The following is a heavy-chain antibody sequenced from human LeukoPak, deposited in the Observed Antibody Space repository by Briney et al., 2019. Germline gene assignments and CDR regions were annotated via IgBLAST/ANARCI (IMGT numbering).Heavy chain of an antibody. CDR1: GITLSHHA. V-gene: IGHV3-64D*09. CDR3: LKGRGYTGYDASLLDY. Sequence: PGGSLRLSCSASGITLSHHAIHWVRQAPGKGLEYVSAISSSGGSTYYADSVKGRFIISRDNSKNTLSLQMSSLRAEDTAVYYCLKGRGYTGYDASLLDYWGQGTLVTVSS. CDR2: ISSSGGST. J-gene: IGHJ4*02. D-gene: IGHD5-12*01.